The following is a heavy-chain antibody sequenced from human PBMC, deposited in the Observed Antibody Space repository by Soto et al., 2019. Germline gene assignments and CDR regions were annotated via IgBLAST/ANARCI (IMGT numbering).Heavy chain of an antibody. D-gene: IGHD6-13*01. V-gene: IGHV1-69*12. CDR1: GGTFSSYA. CDR2: IIPIFGTA. CDR3: ARDFYGSRRTDSYYFDY. J-gene: IGHJ4*02. Sequence: QVQLVQSGAEVKKPGSSVKVSCKASGGTFSSYAISWVRQAPGQGLEWMGGIIPIFGTANYAQKFQGRVTITADESTSTAYMELSSLRTEDTAVYYCARDFYGSRRTDSYYFDYWGQGTLVTVSS.